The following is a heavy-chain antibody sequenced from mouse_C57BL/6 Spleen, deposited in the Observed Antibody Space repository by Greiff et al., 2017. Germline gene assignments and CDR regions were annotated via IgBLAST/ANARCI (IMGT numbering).Heavy chain of an antibody. J-gene: IGHJ4*01. CDR1: GYAFTNYL. Sequence: LVESGAELVRPGTSVKVSCKASGYAFTNYLIEWVKQRPGQGLEWIGVINPGSGGTNYNEKFKGKATLTADKSSSTAYMQLSSLTSEDSAVYFFARASYDYDVFYAMDYWGQGTSVTVSS. D-gene: IGHD2-4*01. V-gene: IGHV1-54*01. CDR2: INPGSGGT. CDR3: ARASYDYDVFYAMDY.